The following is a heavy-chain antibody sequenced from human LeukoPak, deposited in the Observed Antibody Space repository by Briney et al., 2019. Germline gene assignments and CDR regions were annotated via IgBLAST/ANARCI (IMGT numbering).Heavy chain of an antibody. Sequence: SETLSLTCTVSGGSISSSSYYWGWIRQPPGKGLEWIGSIYYSGSTYYNPSLKSRVTISVDTSKNQFSLKLSSVTAADTAVYYCARMGGKIVDYWGRGTLVTVSS. CDR1: GGSISSSSYY. J-gene: IGHJ4*02. CDR2: IYYSGST. CDR3: ARMGGKIVDY. V-gene: IGHV4-39*07. D-gene: IGHD4-23*01.